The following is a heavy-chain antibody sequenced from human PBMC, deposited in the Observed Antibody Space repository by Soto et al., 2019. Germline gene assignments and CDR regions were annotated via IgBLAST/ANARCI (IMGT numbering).Heavy chain of an antibody. Sequence: QVQLVESGGGVVQPGRSLRLSCAASGFTFSSYGMHWVRQAPGKGLEWVAVIRFDGSNKLSADSVKGRCTISRNNSKNTVSLQMNSLRDKDSVAYYCATTGTYGGQGTLVTASS. V-gene: IGHV3-33*01. J-gene: IGHJ4*02. CDR1: GFTFSSYG. CDR2: IRFDGSNK. CDR3: ATTGTY.